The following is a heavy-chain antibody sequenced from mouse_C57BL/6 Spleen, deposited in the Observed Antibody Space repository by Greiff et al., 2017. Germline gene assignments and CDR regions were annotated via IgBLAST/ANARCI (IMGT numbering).Heavy chain of an antibody. CDR2: INPSSGYT. J-gene: IGHJ2*01. CDR1: GYTFTSYT. D-gene: IGHD1-1*01. CDR3: ASVVATQDYFDY. Sequence: QVQLQQSGAELARPGASVKMSCKASGYTFTSYTMHWVKQRPGQGLEWIGYINPSSGYTKYNQKFKDKATLTADKSSSTAYMQLSSLTSEDSAVYYCASVVATQDYFDYWGQGTTLTVSS. V-gene: IGHV1-4*01.